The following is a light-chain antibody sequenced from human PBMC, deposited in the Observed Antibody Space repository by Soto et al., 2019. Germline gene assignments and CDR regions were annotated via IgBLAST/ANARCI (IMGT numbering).Light chain of an antibody. Sequence: DIQITQSPSSLSSSVSERFTITCRASQSISRYLNWYQQKPGKAPNLLIYVASSLQSEVPSRFSGSGSGTDFTLTITSLQPEDFATYYCQQSYGTPITFGQGTRLEIK. CDR1: QSISRY. CDR3: QQSYGTPIT. V-gene: IGKV1-39*01. CDR2: VAS. J-gene: IGKJ5*01.